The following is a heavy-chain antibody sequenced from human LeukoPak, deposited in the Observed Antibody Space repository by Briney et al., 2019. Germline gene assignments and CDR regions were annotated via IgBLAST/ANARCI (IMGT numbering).Heavy chain of an antibody. J-gene: IGHJ6*03. CDR2: ISSSSSYI. CDR1: GFTFSSYS. CDR3: ARDRPKITMVRGVISWYYYMDV. D-gene: IGHD3-10*01. Sequence: GGSLRLSXAASGFTFSSYSMNWVRQAPGKGLEWVSSISSSSSYIYYADSVKGRFTISRDNAKNSLYLQMNSLRAEDTAVYYCARDRPKITMVRGVISWYYYMDVWGKGTTVTVSS. V-gene: IGHV3-21*01.